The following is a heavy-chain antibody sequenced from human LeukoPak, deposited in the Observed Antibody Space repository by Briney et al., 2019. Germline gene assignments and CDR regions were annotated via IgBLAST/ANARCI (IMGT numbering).Heavy chain of an antibody. V-gene: IGHV4-39*01. Sequence: PSETLSLTCTVSGGSISSSSYYWGWIRQPPGKGLEWIGSIYYSGSTYYNPSLKSRVTISVDTSKNQFSLKLSSVTAADTAVYYCARHNYDFWSGYRYNWFDPWGQGTLVTVSS. CDR3: ARHNYDFWSGYRYNWFDP. J-gene: IGHJ5*02. CDR2: IYYSGST. D-gene: IGHD3-3*01. CDR1: GGSISSSSYY.